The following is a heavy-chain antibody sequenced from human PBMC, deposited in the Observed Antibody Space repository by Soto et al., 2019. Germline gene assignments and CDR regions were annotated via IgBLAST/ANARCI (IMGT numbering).Heavy chain of an antibody. CDR1: GFTFSTYS. J-gene: IGHJ6*02. CDR3: AGEPFYYYGLDV. V-gene: IGHV3-21*01. CDR2: ISRSSDYI. Sequence: GSLRLSCAASGFTFSTYSMNWVRQAPGKGLEWVSSISRSSDYIYYADSVKGRFTISRDNAKNSLYLQMNTLRAEDTAMYYCAGEPFYYYGLDVWGQGTTVTVSS.